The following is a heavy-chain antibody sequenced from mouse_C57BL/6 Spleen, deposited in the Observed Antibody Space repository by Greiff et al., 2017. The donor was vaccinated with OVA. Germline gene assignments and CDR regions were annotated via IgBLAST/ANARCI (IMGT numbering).Heavy chain of an antibody. CDR2: INPNNGGT. CDR1: GYTFTDYY. CDR3: ARSEGIYCDYGDYFDY. J-gene: IGHJ2*01. Sequence: VQLQQSGPELVKPGASVKISCKASGYTFTDYYMNWVKQSHGKSLEWIGDINPNNGGTSYNQKFKGKATLTVDKSSSTAYMELRSLTSEDSAVYYCARSEGIYCDYGDYFDYWGQGTTLTVSS. D-gene: IGHD2-4*01. V-gene: IGHV1-26*01.